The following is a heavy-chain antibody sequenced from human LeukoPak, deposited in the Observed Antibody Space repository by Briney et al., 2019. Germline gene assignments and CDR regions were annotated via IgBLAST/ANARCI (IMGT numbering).Heavy chain of an antibody. V-gene: IGHV3-23*01. CDR1: GFTFSRSA. Sequence: PGGSLRLSCGASGFTFSRSAMSWVRQPPGKGLEWVSAISNSGGRTYYADSVKGRFTISRDSSKNTVYLQMNSLRAEDTAVYYCAKYGSGSGLSDSWGQGTLVTVSS. D-gene: IGHD2-15*01. CDR2: ISNSGGRT. CDR3: AKYGSGSGLSDS. J-gene: IGHJ4*02.